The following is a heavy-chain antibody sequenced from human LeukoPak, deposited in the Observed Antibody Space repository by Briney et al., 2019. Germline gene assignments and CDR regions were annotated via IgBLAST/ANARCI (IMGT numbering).Heavy chain of an antibody. CDR3: ARGIHKTHCTRASCYVNWFDR. D-gene: IGHD2-2*01. Sequence: PGGSLRLSCAASGFTFSDYFMAWIRQAPGKGLEWVSHISSSYSDTNYADSVKGRFTISRDNAKSSLSLQMNSLRAEDTAVYYCARGIHKTHCTRASCYVNWFDRWGQGTLVTVSS. J-gene: IGHJ5*02. CDR2: ISSSYSDT. V-gene: IGHV3-11*06. CDR1: GFTFSDYF.